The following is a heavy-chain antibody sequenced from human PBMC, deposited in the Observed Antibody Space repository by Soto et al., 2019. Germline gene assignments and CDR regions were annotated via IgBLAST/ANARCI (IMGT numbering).Heavy chain of an antibody. Sequence: QLQESGPGLVKPSETLSLTCAVSGSSITSTDWWSWDRRPPGKGLEWIGEFYQRGGTNYNPSLKSRDAISVDTSENQFSLELSSVTSADTAVYYCVRNGYYCLVYWGQGVLVTVSS. J-gene: IGHJ4*02. CDR3: VRNGYYCLVY. D-gene: IGHD5-12*01. CDR2: FYQRGGT. V-gene: IGHV4-4*02. CDR1: GSSITSTDW.